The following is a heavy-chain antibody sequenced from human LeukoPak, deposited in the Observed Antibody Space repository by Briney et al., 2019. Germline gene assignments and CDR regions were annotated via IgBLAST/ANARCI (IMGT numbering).Heavy chain of an antibody. CDR2: INHSGST. CDR3: ARVNPIAAAGITDY. CDR1: GASITSDTYY. J-gene: IGHJ4*02. D-gene: IGHD6-13*01. V-gene: IGHV4-39*07. Sequence: SETLSLTCTVSGASITSDTYYWGWIRQPPGKGLEWIGEINHSGSTNYNPSLKSRVTISVDTSKNQFSLKLSSVTAADTAVYYCARVNPIAAAGITDYWGQGTLVTVSS.